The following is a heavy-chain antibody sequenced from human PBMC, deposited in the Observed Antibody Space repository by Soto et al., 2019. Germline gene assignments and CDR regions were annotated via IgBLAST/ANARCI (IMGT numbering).Heavy chain of an antibody. CDR1: GFTFSSYA. CDR3: AKEGKGSSWYGGHYYYGMDV. J-gene: IGHJ6*02. V-gene: IGHV3-23*01. Sequence: PGGSLRLSCAASGFTFSSYAMSWVRQAPGEGLEWVSAISGSGGSTYYADSVKGRFTISRDNSKNTLYLQMNSLRAEDTAVYYCAKEGKGSSWYGGHYYYGMDVWGQGTTVTVSS. CDR2: ISGSGGST. D-gene: IGHD6-13*01.